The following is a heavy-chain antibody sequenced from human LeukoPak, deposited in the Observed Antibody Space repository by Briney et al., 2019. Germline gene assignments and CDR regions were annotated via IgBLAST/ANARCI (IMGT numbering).Heavy chain of an antibody. V-gene: IGHV1-18*01. D-gene: IGHD6-19*01. Sequence: GASVEVSCKASGYTFTSYGISWVRQAPGQGLEWMGWISAYNGNTNYAQKLQGRVTMTTDTSTSTAYMELRSLRSDDTAVYYCARETKAVAGQYYFDYWGQGTLVTVSS. CDR3: ARETKAVAGQYYFDY. CDR2: ISAYNGNT. CDR1: GYTFTSYG. J-gene: IGHJ4*02.